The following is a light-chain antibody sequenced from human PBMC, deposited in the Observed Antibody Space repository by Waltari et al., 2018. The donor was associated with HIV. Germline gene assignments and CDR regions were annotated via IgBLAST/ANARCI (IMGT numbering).Light chain of an antibody. V-gene: IGLV3-1*01. CDR1: KLGDKD. J-gene: IGLJ1*01. CDR3: QAWDNSAYV. CDR2: QDT. Sequence: SYDLTQPPSVSVSPGQTARITCSGDKLGDKDVCWFQQKPGQSPVLVIYQDTKRPSGISERFSGSNSGNTATLIISGTQAMDEADYYCQAWDNSAYVFGPGTKVTVL.